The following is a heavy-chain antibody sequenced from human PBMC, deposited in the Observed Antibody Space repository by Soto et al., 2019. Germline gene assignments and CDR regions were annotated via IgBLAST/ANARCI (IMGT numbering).Heavy chain of an antibody. V-gene: IGHV4-39*01. Sequence: PSETLSLTCTVSGGSISSSSYYWGWIRQPPGKGLEWIGSIYYSGSTYYNPSLKSRVTISVDTSKNQFSLKLSSVTAADTAVYYCARTQKQWPYDYWGQGTLVTSPQ. D-gene: IGHD6-19*01. CDR1: GGSISSSSYY. CDR3: ARTQKQWPYDY. CDR2: IYYSGST. J-gene: IGHJ4*02.